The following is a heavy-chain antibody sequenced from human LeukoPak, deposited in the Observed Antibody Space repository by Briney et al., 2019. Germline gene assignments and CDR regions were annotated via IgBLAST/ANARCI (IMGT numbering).Heavy chain of an antibody. CDR3: ARESYDSSGSLEYYFDY. V-gene: IGHV4-59*01. D-gene: IGHD3-22*01. J-gene: IGHJ4*02. CDR1: GGSISSYY. Sequence: SETLSLTCTVSGGSISSYYWSWIRQPPGKGLEWIGYIYYSGSTNYNPSLKSRVTISVDASKNQFSLKLSSVTAADTAVYYCARESYDSSGSLEYYFDYWGQGTLVTVSS. CDR2: IYYSGST.